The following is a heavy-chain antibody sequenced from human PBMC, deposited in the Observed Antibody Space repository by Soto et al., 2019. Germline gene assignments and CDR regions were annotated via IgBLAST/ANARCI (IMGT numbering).Heavy chain of an antibody. CDR3: AREEPRDNWFDP. V-gene: IGHV4-59*01. CDR1: GGSISSYY. J-gene: IGHJ5*02. Sequence: SETLSLTCTVSGGSISSYYWSWIRQPPGKGLEWIGYIYYSGSTNYNPSLKSRVTISVDTSKNQFSLKLSSVTAADTAVYYCAREEPRDNWFDPWGQGTLVTVSS. CDR2: IYYSGST.